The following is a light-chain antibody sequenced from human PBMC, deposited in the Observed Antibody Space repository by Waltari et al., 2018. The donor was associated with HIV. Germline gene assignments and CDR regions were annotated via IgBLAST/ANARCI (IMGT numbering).Light chain of an antibody. Sequence: SALTQPPSASGSPGQPVTFSCTGTSRDVGAYNFVSWYQQHPGQAPKLIIYGVNQRPSGVPDRFSGSKSGNTASLTVSGLQADDEADYYCSSYAGPNHLLFGGGTRLTVL. CDR1: SRDVGAYNF. CDR2: GVN. CDR3: SSYAGPNHLL. V-gene: IGLV2-8*01. J-gene: IGLJ2*01.